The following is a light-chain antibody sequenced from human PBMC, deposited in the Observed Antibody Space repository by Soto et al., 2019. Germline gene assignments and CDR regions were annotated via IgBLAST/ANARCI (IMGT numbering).Light chain of an antibody. CDR2: GTS. CDR3: LLYYGGAQLV. Sequence: QAVVTQEPSLTVSPGETVTLTCASGTGAVTSGDYPNWFQQKPGQAPRALIYGTSNKHSWTPARFSGSLLGGKAALTLSGVQPEDEAEYYCLLYYGGAQLVFGGGTKVTVL. V-gene: IGLV7-43*01. J-gene: IGLJ2*01. CDR1: TGAVTSGDY.